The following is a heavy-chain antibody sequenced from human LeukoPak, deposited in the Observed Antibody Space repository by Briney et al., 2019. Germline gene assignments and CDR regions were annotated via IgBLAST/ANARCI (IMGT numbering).Heavy chain of an antibody. D-gene: IGHD1-26*01. Sequence: GGPLRLSCAPSGFIFSSSAMSWVRQAPGKGLEWVSSISDTGGITYYVDSVKGRFTCSRDNSRNTLYLQMNSLRAEDTAVYYCARISYSGSSFDYWGQGTLVTVSS. CDR3: ARISYSGSSFDY. CDR1: GFIFSSSA. CDR2: ISDTGGIT. V-gene: IGHV3-23*01. J-gene: IGHJ4*02.